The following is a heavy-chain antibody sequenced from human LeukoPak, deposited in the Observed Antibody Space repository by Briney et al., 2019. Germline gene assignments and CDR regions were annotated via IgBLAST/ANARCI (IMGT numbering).Heavy chain of an antibody. CDR3: AREYGSGRNHFDY. CDR2: IKQDGSEK. CDR1: GFTFSTYW. D-gene: IGHD3-10*01. J-gene: IGHJ4*02. Sequence: GGSLRLSCAAPGFTFSTYWMSWVRQAPGKGLEGVANIKQDGSEKYYVDSVKGRFTISRDNAKNSLYLQMNSLRAEDTAVYYCAREYGSGRNHFDYWGQGTLVTVSS. V-gene: IGHV3-7*01.